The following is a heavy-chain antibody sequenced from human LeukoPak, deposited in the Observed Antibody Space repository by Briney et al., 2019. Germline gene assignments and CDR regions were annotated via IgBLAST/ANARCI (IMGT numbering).Heavy chain of an antibody. CDR2: IKQDGSEK. J-gene: IGHJ3*02. Sequence: GGSLRLSCAASGFTFSTYWMSWVRQAPGKGLEWLANIKQDGSEKKYVDSVKGRFTISRDSAKKSLFLQMNSLRPEDTAVYYCARDCWGTPNGVDGFDIWGQGTMVTVSS. CDR1: GFTFSTYW. CDR3: ARDCWGTPNGVDGFDI. V-gene: IGHV3-7*05. D-gene: IGHD7-27*01.